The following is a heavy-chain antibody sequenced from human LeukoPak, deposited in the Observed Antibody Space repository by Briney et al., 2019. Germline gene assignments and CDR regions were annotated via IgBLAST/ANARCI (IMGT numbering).Heavy chain of an antibody. CDR2: IYTSGST. D-gene: IGHD4-17*01. V-gene: IGHV4-4*07. J-gene: IGHJ3*02. Sequence: SETLSLTCSVSSDSITYFYWSWIRQAAGKGLEWIGRIYTSGSTNYNPSLKSRVTISADTSKNQFSLKLSSVTAADTAVYYCARDTIVTTEAFDIWGQGTMVTVSS. CDR1: SDSITYFY. CDR3: ARDTIVTTEAFDI.